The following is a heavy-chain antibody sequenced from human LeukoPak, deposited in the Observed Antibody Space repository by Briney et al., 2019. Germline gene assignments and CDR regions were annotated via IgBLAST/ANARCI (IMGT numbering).Heavy chain of an antibody. CDR3: TRDRGAYNLYDY. CDR1: GFTFGDYA. V-gene: IGHV3-49*03. D-gene: IGHD1-1*01. CDR2: IRSKAYGETA. J-gene: IGHJ4*02. Sequence: PGRSLRLSCTASGFTFGDYAMSWIRQAPGKGLEWVGFIRSKAYGETADYAASEKGRFTISRDDSKAIAYLQMDSLKTEDTAVYHCTRDRGAYNLYDYWGQGTLVTVSS.